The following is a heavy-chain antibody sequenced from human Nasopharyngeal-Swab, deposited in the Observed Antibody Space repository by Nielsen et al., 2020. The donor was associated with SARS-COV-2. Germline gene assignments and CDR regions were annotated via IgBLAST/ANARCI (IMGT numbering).Heavy chain of an antibody. CDR3: AKDSGAGFCSAGTCFPTNH. D-gene: IGHD2-15*01. Sequence: GESLKISCAASGFTFTSYAINWVRQAPGKGLEWVSGISGSGDNTYYADSVRGRFIISRDTSRNTLYLQMNSLRAEDTALYYCAKDSGAGFCSAGTCFPTNHWGRGTLVTFSS. CDR1: GFTFTSYA. J-gene: IGHJ5*02. V-gene: IGHV3-23*01. CDR2: ISGSGDNT.